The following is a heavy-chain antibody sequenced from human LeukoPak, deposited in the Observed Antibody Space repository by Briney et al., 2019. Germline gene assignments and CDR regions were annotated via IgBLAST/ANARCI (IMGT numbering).Heavy chain of an antibody. D-gene: IGHD3-3*01. J-gene: IGHJ4*02. CDR2: IKQDGSDK. Sequence: GGALRVSFAGSGFPLSKYWMSWVGPAPGEGLGGVVNIKQDGSDKYYVDSVKGGFTISRDNAKNSLYLQMDSLRAEDTAVYYGGRVDFWSGYSDYWGQGTLVTVSS. CDR1: GFPLSKYW. V-gene: IGHV3-7*04. CDR3: GRVDFWSGYSDY.